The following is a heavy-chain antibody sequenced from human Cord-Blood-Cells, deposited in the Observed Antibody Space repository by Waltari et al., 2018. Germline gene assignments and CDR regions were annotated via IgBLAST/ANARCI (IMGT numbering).Heavy chain of an antibody. J-gene: IGHJ5*02. CDR2: IYYSGGT. V-gene: IGHV4-39*07. Sequence: QLQLQESGPGLVKPSETLSLTCTVSGGSISSSSYYLGWIRQPPGKGLEWIGSIYYSGGTSYNPSHKSRVTISVETYKNQFSLKLSAVTAADTAVYYCARNIRGARFVYRFDPWGQGTLVTVSS. CDR3: ARNIRGARFVYRFDP. D-gene: IGHD3-10*01. CDR1: GGSISSSSYY.